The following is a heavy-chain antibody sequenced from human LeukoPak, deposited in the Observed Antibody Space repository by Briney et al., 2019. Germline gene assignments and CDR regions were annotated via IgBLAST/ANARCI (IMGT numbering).Heavy chain of an antibody. D-gene: IGHD3-22*01. Sequence: ASVKVSCKASGYTFTGYYIYWARQAPGQGLEWMGWINPNSGGTNYAQKFQGRVTMTRDTSISTAYMELSSLRSDDTAVYYCAKGMYYYDSSGVDVWGQGTTVTVSS. CDR3: AKGMYYYDSSGVDV. CDR1: GYTFTGYY. J-gene: IGHJ6*02. V-gene: IGHV1-2*02. CDR2: INPNSGGT.